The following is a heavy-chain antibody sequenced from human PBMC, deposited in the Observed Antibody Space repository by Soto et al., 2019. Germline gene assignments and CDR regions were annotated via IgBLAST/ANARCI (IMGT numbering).Heavy chain of an antibody. Sequence: PSETLSLTCTVSGGSISSGDYYWSWIRQPPGKGLEWIGYIYYSGSTYYNPSLKSRVTISVDTSKNQFSLKLSSVTAADTAVYYCGRERPDGSRLDPWGQGTLVTVYS. J-gene: IGHJ5*02. CDR1: GGSISSGDYY. D-gene: IGHD6-13*01. CDR3: GRERPDGSRLDP. CDR2: IYYSGST. V-gene: IGHV4-30-4*01.